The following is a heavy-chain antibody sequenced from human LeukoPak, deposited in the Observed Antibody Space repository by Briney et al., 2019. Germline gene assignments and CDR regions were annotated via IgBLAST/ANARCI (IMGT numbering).Heavy chain of an antibody. J-gene: IGHJ4*02. D-gene: IGHD2-2*01. CDR2: IYYSGST. V-gene: IGHV4-39*01. CDR3: ARHDHGSSGSSIVYGYFDY. CDR1: GGSISSSSYY. Sequence: PSETLSLTCTVSGGSISSSSYYWGWIRQPPGKGLEWIGSIYYSGSTYYNPSLKSRFTISVDTSKNQFSLKLSSVTAADTAVYYCARHDHGSSGSSIVYGYFDYWGQGTLVTVSS.